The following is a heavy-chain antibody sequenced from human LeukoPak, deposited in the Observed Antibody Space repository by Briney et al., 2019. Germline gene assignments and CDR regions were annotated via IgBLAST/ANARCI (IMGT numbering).Heavy chain of an antibody. CDR2: VSGSGDNT. V-gene: IGHV3-23*01. CDR3: ARWGNDYSQFDS. J-gene: IGHJ4*02. Sequence: GGSQRLSCAASGFTFSSYAMTWVRQAPGKGLEWVSVVSGSGDNTNYADSVKGRFTISRDNSKNTLFLQMNSLRTEDTAVYFCARWGNDYSQFDSWGQGTLVTVS. D-gene: IGHD4-11*01. CDR1: GFTFSSYA.